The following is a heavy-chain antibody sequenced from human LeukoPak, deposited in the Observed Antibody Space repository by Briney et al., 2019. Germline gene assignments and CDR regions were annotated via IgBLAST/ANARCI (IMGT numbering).Heavy chain of an antibody. CDR3: AKSRGSGSSMARGVNFDY. V-gene: IGHV3-23*01. D-gene: IGHD3-10*01. Sequence: GGSLRLSCAASGFTFDDYGMSWVRQAPGKGLEWVSTISDGGGITYYADSVKGRYTISRDNSKNTLFPQMNSLRAEDTAVYYCAKSRGSGSSMARGVNFDYWGQGTLVTVSS. CDR2: ISDGGGIT. J-gene: IGHJ4*02. CDR1: GFTFDDYG.